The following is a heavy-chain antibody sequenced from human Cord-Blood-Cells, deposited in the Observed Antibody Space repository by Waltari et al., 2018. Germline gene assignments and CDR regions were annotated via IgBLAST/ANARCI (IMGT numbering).Heavy chain of an antibody. CDR1: GYTFTSYD. D-gene: IGHD3-22*01. J-gene: IGHJ4*02. CDR3: ARGASRFYYYDSSGYYYY. Sequence: QVQLVQSGAEVKKPGASVKVSCKASGYTFTSYDLNWVLQATGQGLEWMGWMNPNSGNTGYAQKFQGRVTMTRNTSISTAYMELSSLRSEDTAVYYCARGASRFYYYDSSGYYYYWGQGTLVTVSS. V-gene: IGHV1-8*01. CDR2: MNPNSGNT.